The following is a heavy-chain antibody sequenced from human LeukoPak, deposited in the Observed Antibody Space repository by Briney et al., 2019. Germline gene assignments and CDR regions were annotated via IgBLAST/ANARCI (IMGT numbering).Heavy chain of an antibody. J-gene: IGHJ2*01. D-gene: IGHD2-21*01. Sequence: GGSLRLSCAASGFTFSSHWMSWVRQAPGRGLEWVANIKQDGSEKYYVDSVEGRFAISRDNAKNSLFLQMNSLRAEDTAVYYCAAAGAYWYFDLWGRGTLVTVSS. CDR1: GFTFSSHW. CDR2: IKQDGSEK. V-gene: IGHV3-7*05. CDR3: AAAGAYWYFDL.